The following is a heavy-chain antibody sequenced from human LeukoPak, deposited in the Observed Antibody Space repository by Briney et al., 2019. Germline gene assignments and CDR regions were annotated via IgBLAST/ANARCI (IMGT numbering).Heavy chain of an antibody. Sequence: SVKVSCKASGGTFSSYAISWVRQAPGQGLEWMGRIIPIFGIANYAQKFQGRVTITADKSTSTAYMELSSLRSEDTAVYYCAREDILTGYINWFDPWGQGTLVTASS. V-gene: IGHV1-69*04. CDR3: AREDILTGYINWFDP. J-gene: IGHJ5*02. D-gene: IGHD3-9*01. CDR1: GGTFSSYA. CDR2: IIPIFGIA.